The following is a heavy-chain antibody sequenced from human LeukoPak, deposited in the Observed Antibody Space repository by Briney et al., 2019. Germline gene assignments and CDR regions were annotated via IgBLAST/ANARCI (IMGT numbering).Heavy chain of an antibody. D-gene: IGHD6-19*01. V-gene: IGHV1-8*01. J-gene: IGHJ4*02. CDR3: ARDKIAVAGKGFDY. Sequence: GASVKVSCKASGYTFTSYDINWVRQATGQGLEWMGWMNPNSGNTGYAQKFQGGVTMTRNTSISTAYMELSSLRSEDTAVYYCARDKIAVAGKGFDYWGQGTLVTVSS. CDR1: GYTFTSYD. CDR2: MNPNSGNT.